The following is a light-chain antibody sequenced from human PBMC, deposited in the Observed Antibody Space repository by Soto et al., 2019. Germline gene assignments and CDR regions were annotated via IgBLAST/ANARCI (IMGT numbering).Light chain of an antibody. CDR3: QQYNNWWT. J-gene: IGKJ1*01. V-gene: IGKV3-15*01. Sequence: EIVMTQSPATLSVSPGERATLSCRASQSVSSNLAWYQQKPGQAPRLLIYGASTRATGIPARFSGSGSGTEFTLTITSLQSEEFAVYYGQQYNNWWTFGQGTKVEIK. CDR2: GAS. CDR1: QSVSSN.